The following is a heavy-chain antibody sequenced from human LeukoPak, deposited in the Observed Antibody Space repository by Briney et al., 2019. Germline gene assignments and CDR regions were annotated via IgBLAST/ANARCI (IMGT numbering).Heavy chain of an antibody. CDR2: ISSSSSYI. J-gene: IGHJ4*02. Sequence: GGSLRLSCAASGFTFSSYSMNWVRQAPGKGLEWVSSISSSSSYIYYADSVKGRFTISRDNAKNSLYLQMNSLRAEDTAVYYCARDAPLGYCGGGSCYSEFASSDYWGQGTLVTVSS. CDR1: GFTFSSYS. D-gene: IGHD2-15*01. CDR3: ARDAPLGYCGGGSCYSEFASSDY. V-gene: IGHV3-21*01.